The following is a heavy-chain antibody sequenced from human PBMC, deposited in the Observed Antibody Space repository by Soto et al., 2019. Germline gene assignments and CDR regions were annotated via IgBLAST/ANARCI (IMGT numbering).Heavy chain of an antibody. V-gene: IGHV4-31*03. J-gene: IGHJ5*02. CDR1: GGSISGGCCY. CDR2: IYYSGST. Sequence: PSETLCVTCTVAGGSISGGCCYWSWIRQHPGKGLEWIGYIYYSGSTYYNPSLKSRVTISVDTSKNQFSLKLSSVTAADTAVYYCARVGGINWFDPWGQGTLVTVSS. CDR3: ARVGGINWFDP. D-gene: IGHD1-20*01.